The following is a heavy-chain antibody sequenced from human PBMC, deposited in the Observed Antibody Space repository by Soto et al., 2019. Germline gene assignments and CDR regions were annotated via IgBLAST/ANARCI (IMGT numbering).Heavy chain of an antibody. V-gene: IGHV1-18*01. J-gene: IGHJ6*02. Sequence: QVQLVQSGPEVKKPGASVKVSGEASGYTFTTSGISWVRQAPGQGLEWMGWISTYNGDTNSAQKFQGRVTMTADTSTGTVYMELMSPKSDDTAVYYCARQGSWPYYYYGLDVWGQGTTVTVSS. D-gene: IGHD1-26*01. CDR3: ARQGSWPYYYYGLDV. CDR2: ISTYNGDT. CDR1: GYTFTTSG.